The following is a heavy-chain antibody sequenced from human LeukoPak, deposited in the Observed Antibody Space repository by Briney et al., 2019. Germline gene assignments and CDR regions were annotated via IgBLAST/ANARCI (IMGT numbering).Heavy chain of an antibody. J-gene: IGHJ4*02. V-gene: IGHV4-34*01. D-gene: IGHD2-21*01. CDR2: INHSGST. CDR3: ASRMLLFDY. Sequence: PSETLSLTCAVYGGSFSGYYWSWIRQPPGKGLEWIGEINHSGSTNYNPSLKSRVTISVDTFKNQFSLKLSSVTAADTAVYYCASRMLLFDYWGQGTLVTVSS. CDR1: GGSFSGYY.